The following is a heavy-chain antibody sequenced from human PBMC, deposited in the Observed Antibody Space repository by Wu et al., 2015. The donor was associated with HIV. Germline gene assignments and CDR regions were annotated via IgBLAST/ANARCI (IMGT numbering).Heavy chain of an antibody. CDR1: GYTLTELS. Sequence: QVQLVQSGAEVKKPGASVKVSCKVSGYTLTELSMHWVRQAPGKGLEWMGGFDPEDGETIYAQKFQGRVTMTEDTSTDTAYMELSSLRSEDTAVYYCDNRDFGVPVPAAIQVRTSFDIVGPRGQVGHRXF. CDR3: DNRDFGVPVPAAIQVRTSFDI. V-gene: IGHV1-24*01. D-gene: IGHD2-2*02. CDR2: FDPEDGET. J-gene: IGHJ3*02.